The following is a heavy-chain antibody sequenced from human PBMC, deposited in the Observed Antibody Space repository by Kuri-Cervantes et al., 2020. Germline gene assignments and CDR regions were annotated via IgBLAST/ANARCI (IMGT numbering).Heavy chain of an antibody. CDR1: GYTFTSYG. CDR3: ARGGTGYSFSPFDY. Sequence: ASVKVSCKASGYTFTSYGISWVRQAPGQGLEWMGWINPNSGGTNYAQKFQGRVTMTRDTSISTAYMELSRLRSDDTAVYYCARGGTGYSFSPFDYWGQGTLVTVSS. J-gene: IGHJ4*02. D-gene: IGHD6-13*01. V-gene: IGHV1-2*02. CDR2: INPNSGGT.